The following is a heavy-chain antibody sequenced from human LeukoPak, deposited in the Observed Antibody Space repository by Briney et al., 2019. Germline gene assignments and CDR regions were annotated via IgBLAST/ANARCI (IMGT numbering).Heavy chain of an antibody. V-gene: IGHV4-34*01. D-gene: IGHD3-16*02. CDR3: ARAPPFDYVWGSYRSDTKTTFDY. Sequence: SETLSLTCAVSGGSFSKYYWSWIRQPPGKGPEWIGDINHTGSTKYNPSLKSRVTIAMDTSKNQFSLKLSSVTAADTAVYFCARAPPFDYVWGSYRSDTKTTFDYWGQGTLVTVSS. J-gene: IGHJ4*02. CDR2: INHTGST. CDR1: GGSFSKYY.